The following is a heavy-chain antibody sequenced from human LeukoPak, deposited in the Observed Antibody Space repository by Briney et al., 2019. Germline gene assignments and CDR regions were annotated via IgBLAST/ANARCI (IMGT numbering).Heavy chain of an antibody. J-gene: IGHJ4*02. CDR3: ARDLSYSSGWYDY. D-gene: IGHD6-19*01. Sequence: SETLSLTCTVSGGSISSYYWSWIRQPPGKGLEWIGYIYYSGSTNYNPSLKSRVTISVDTSKNQFSLKLSSVTAADTAVYYCARDLSYSSGWYDYWGQGTLVTVSS. V-gene: IGHV4-59*12. CDR1: GGSISSYY. CDR2: IYYSGST.